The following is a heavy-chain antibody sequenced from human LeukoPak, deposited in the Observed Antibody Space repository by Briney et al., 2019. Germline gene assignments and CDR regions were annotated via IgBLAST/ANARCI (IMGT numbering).Heavy chain of an antibody. CDR1: GFTFNNYW. CDR2: IKKDGSEK. CDR3: ARDGFN. V-gene: IGHV3-7*01. J-gene: IGHJ4*02. Sequence: GGSLRLSCVASGFTFNNYWMSWVRQAPGKGLEWVANIKKDGSEKYYVDSVKGRFTISRDNANNSLYLQMNSLRAEDTAVYYCARDGFNWGQGTLGTVSS. D-gene: IGHD3-10*01.